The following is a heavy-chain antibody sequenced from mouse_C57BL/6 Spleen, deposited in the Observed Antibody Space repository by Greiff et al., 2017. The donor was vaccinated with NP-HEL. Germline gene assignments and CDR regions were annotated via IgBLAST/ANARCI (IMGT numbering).Heavy chain of an antibody. CDR1: GYTFTSYW. CDR2: IDPSDSET. Sequence: VKLQQPGAELVRPGSSVKLSCKASGYTFTSYWMHWVKQRPIQGLEWIGNIDPSDSETHYNQKFKDKATLTVDKSSSTAYMQLSSLTSEDSAVYYCARDYGSTSYYFDYWGQGTTLTVSS. J-gene: IGHJ2*01. CDR3: ARDYGSTSYYFDY. V-gene: IGHV1-52*01. D-gene: IGHD1-1*01.